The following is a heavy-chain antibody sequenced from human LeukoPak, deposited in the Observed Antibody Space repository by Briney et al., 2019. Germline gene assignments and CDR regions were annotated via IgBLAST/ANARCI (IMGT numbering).Heavy chain of an antibody. Sequence: SETLSLTCTVFGGSISSYYWSWIRQPPGKGLEWIGYIYYSGSTNYNPSLKSRVTISVDTSKNQFSLKLSSVTAADTAAYCCARVRGSITMVRGVYYFDYWGQGTLVTVSS. V-gene: IGHV4-59*01. CDR1: GGSISSYY. D-gene: IGHD3-10*01. CDR3: ARVRGSITMVRGVYYFDY. CDR2: IYYSGST. J-gene: IGHJ4*02.